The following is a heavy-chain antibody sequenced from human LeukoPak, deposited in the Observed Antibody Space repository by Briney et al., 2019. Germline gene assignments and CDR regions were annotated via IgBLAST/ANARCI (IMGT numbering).Heavy chain of an antibody. CDR1: GFTFSSYG. D-gene: IGHD3-10*01. CDR2: IRYDGSNK. CDR3: AKAGFGEPYYYYHMDV. V-gene: IGHV3-30*02. Sequence: GGSLRLSCAASGFTFSSYGMHWVRQAPGKGLEWVAFIRYDGSNKYYADSVKGRFTISRDNSKNTLYLQMNSLRAEDTAVYYCAKAGFGEPYYYYHMDVWGKGTTVTISS. J-gene: IGHJ6*03.